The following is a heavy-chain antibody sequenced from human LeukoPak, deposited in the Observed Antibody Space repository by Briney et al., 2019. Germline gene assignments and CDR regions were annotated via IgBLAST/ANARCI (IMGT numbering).Heavy chain of an antibody. D-gene: IGHD6-13*01. Sequence: PGGSLRLSCAASGFTFSSDTMNWVRQAPGKGLEWVSSISSGGSYIYYADSVKGRFTISRDNSKDTVYLQMNSLRAEDTAVYYCAKAGAAAGTKWYFDYWGQGSLVTVSS. CDR1: GFTFSSDT. CDR2: ISSGGSYI. J-gene: IGHJ4*02. CDR3: AKAGAAAGTKWYFDY. V-gene: IGHV3-21*01.